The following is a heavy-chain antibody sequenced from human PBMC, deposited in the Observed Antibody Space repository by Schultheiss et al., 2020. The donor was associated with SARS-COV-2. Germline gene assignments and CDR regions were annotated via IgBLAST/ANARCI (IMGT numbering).Heavy chain of an antibody. CDR1: GFNFSIHG. CDR3: AKVFRAESFDP. D-gene: IGHD2-21*01. V-gene: IGHV3-30*02. Sequence: GGSLRLSCAASGFNFSIHGMHWVRQVPGKGLEWVAVIWYDGSTNFYADSVKGRFTISRDNSKNMLFLQMNSLRAEDTAVYYCAKVFRAESFDPWGLGTLVTVSS. CDR2: IWYDGSTN. J-gene: IGHJ5*02.